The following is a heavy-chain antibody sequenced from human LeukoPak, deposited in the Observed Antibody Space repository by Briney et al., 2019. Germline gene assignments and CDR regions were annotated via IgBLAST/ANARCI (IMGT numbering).Heavy chain of an antibody. CDR1: GYTLTELS. Sequence: ASVKVSCKVSGYTLTELSMHWVRQAPGKGLEWMGGFDPEDGETIYAQKFQGRVTMTEDTSTDTAYMELSSLRSEDTAVYYCATGGYCSGGSCYPTPDYWGQGTLVTVSS. D-gene: IGHD2-15*01. V-gene: IGHV1-24*01. CDR3: ATGGYCSGGSCYPTPDY. CDR2: FDPEDGET. J-gene: IGHJ4*02.